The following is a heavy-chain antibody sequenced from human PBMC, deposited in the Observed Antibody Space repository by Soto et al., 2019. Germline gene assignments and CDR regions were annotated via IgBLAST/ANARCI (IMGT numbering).Heavy chain of an antibody. J-gene: IGHJ4*02. CDR3: ARGSSGYYYGVFFDY. CDR2: ISYDGSNK. D-gene: IGHD3-22*01. CDR1: GVTFSSYA. V-gene: IGHV3-30-3*01. Sequence: GGSLRLSCAASGVTFSSYAMHWVRQATGKGLEWVAVISYDGSNKYYADSVKGRFTISRDNSKNTLYLQMNSLRAEDTAVYYCARGSSGYYYGVFFDYWGQGTLVTAPQ.